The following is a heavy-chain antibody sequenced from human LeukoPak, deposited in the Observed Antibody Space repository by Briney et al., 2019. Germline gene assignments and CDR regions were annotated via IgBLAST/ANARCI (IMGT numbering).Heavy chain of an antibody. CDR2: ISSSSSTI. CDR1: GFTFSSYS. Sequence: GGSLRLSCAASGFTFSSYSMNWVRQAPGKWLEWVSYISSSSSTIYYADSVKGRFTISRDNAKNSLYLQMNSLRAEDTAVYYCASGRYGSGRKTSPFDYWGQGTLVTVSS. D-gene: IGHD3-10*01. CDR3: ASGRYGSGRKTSPFDY. J-gene: IGHJ4*02. V-gene: IGHV3-48*01.